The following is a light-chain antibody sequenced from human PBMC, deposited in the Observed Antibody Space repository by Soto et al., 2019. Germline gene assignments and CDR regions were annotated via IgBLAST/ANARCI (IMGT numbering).Light chain of an antibody. CDR3: GAWDSSLNTGV. CDR2: GND. CDR1: NSNIESNS. Sequence: QSVLTQPPSVSAAPGQRVTISCSGSNSNIESNSVSWYQQLPGTAPRLLISGNDKRPSGIPDRFSGSKSGTSATLDITGLQTGDEADYYCGAWDSSLNTGVFGTGTKVTVL. J-gene: IGLJ1*01. V-gene: IGLV1-51*01.